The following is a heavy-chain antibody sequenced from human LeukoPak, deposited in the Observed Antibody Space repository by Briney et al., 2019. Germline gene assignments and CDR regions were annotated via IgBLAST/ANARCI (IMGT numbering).Heavy chain of an antibody. Sequence: PSETLSLTCTVSGGSISSYYWSWIRQPPGKGLEWIGSIYHSGSTYYNPSLKSRVTISVDTSKNQFSLKLSSVTAADTAVYYCARGLVATITWPKPHYFDYWGQGTLVTVSS. J-gene: IGHJ4*02. V-gene: IGHV4-59*12. D-gene: IGHD5-12*01. CDR2: IYHSGST. CDR3: ARGLVATITWPKPHYFDY. CDR1: GGSISSYY.